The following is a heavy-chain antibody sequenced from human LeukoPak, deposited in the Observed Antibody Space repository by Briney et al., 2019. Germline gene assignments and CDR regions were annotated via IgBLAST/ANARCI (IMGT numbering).Heavy chain of an antibody. CDR1: GYTFTSYD. V-gene: IGHV1-8*01. D-gene: IGHD3-9*01. Sequence: ASVKVSCTASGYTFTSYDINWVRQATGQGLEWMGWMNPNSGNTGYAQKFQGRATMTRNTSISTAYMELSSLRSEDTAVYYCARGKYYDILTGYYTARNWFDPWGQGTLVTVSS. CDR3: ARGKYYDILTGYYTARNWFDP. CDR2: MNPNSGNT. J-gene: IGHJ5*02.